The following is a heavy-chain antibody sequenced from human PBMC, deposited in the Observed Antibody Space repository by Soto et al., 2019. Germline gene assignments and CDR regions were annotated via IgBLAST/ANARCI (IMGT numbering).Heavy chain of an antibody. D-gene: IGHD3-3*01. V-gene: IGHV3-23*01. CDR1: GFKFSAYA. J-gene: IGHJ4*02. CDR2: IRTSGNTT. Sequence: QLLESGGALIQPGGSLRVSCVASGFKFSAYAMTWLRQSPGQGLQWVASIRTSGNTTFYADSVKGRFTISRDNSRNTLYLQMRSLRAEDTARYFCAKSPQRVFAYFDIWGQGSLVTVSS. CDR3: AKSPQRVFAYFDI.